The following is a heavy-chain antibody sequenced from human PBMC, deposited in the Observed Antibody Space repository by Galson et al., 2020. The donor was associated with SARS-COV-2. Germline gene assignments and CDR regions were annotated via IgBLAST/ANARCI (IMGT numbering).Heavy chain of an antibody. V-gene: IGHV3-74*01. J-gene: IGHJ6*02. D-gene: IGHD3-10*01. Sequence: TGGSLRLSCAASGFTFSSYWMHWVRQAPGKGLVWVSRINSDGSSTSYADSVKGRFTISRDNAKNTLYLQMNSLRAEDTAVYYCARVEVLVVRGVITYYYGMDVWGQGTTVTVSS. CDR1: GFTFSSYW. CDR3: ARVEVLVVRGVITYYYGMDV. CDR2: INSDGSST.